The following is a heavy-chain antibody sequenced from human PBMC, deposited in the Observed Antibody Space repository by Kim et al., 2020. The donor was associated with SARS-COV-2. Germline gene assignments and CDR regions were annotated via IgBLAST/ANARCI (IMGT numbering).Heavy chain of an antibody. Sequence: GGSLRLSCAASGFTFSSYAMHWVRQAPGKGLEWVAVISYDGSNKYYADSVKGRFTISRDNSKNTLYLQMNSLRAEDTAVYYCAREGLEYFDYWGQGTLVTVSS. V-gene: IGHV3-30*04. CDR1: GFTFSSYA. J-gene: IGHJ4*02. CDR2: ISYDGSNK. CDR3: AREGLEYFDY. D-gene: IGHD3-16*01.